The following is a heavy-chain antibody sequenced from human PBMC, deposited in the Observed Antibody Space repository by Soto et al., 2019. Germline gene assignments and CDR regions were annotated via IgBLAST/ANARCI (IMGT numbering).Heavy chain of an antibody. V-gene: IGHV1-46*01. CDR1: GYTFASYY. Sequence: GASVKVSCKASGYTFASYYRHWVRQAPGQGLEWMGLINPTGGSTAYAQRFQGRVTMTRDTSTSTVYMELSSLRSDDTAVYYCARDPYNPKWYYGMDVWGQGTTVTVSS. CDR2: INPTGGST. CDR3: ARDPYNPKWYYGMDV. D-gene: IGHD1-20*01. J-gene: IGHJ6*02.